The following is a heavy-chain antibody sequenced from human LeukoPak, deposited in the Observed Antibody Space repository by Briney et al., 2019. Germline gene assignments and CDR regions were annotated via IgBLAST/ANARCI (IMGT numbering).Heavy chain of an antibody. CDR1: GFTFSSYW. CDR3: ARDTVYYDSSGYHGMDV. Sequence: GGSLRLSCAASGFTFSSYWMHWVRQAPGKGLVWVSRINSDGSSTSYADSVKGRFTISRDNAKNTLYLQMNSLRAEDTAVYYCARDTVYYDSSGYHGMDVWGQGTTVTVSS. CDR2: INSDGSST. J-gene: IGHJ6*02. D-gene: IGHD3-22*01. V-gene: IGHV3-74*01.